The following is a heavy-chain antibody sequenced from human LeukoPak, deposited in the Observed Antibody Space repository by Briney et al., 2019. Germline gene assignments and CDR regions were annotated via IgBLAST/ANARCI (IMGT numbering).Heavy chain of an antibody. V-gene: IGHV3-33*01. CDR2: IWYDGSNK. CDR3: ARVRFCSSTKCHSYIEN. D-gene: IGHD2-2*01. CDR1: GFTFSSYG. J-gene: IGHJ4*02. Sequence: PGGSLRLSCAASGFTFSSYGMHWVRQAPGKGLEWVAVIWYDGSNKYYADSVKGRFTISRDNSKNTLYLQMNSLRAEDTAVYYCARVRFCSSTKCHSYIENWGQGTPVTVSS.